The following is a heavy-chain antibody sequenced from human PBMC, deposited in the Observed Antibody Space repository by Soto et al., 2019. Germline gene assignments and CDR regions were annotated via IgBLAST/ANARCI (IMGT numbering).Heavy chain of an antibody. CDR2: ITGYNGKA. Sequence: QVQLVQSVTELRKPGASGKLSCKASGYIFTKYYIAWVRQAPGNGLEWMGMITGYNGKANYGQDFRGRVIMTTDTSTNTAYMDLRSLTSDDTGVYYCVRWDGFFGAGGVDWGQGTLVTVSS. D-gene: IGHD3-16*01. CDR1: GYIFTKYY. J-gene: IGHJ4*02. CDR3: VRWDGFFGAGGVD. V-gene: IGHV1-18*01.